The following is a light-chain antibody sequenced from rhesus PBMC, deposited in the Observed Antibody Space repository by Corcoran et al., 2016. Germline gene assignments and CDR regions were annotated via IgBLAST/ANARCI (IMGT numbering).Light chain of an antibody. CDR2: KAS. CDR3: LQYDSDPLT. Sequence: DIQMTQSPSSLSASVGDRVTITCRASQGITTYLNWYKQKPGKAPKRLIYKASNLDNGVPSRFSGSGSGTDFTLTINSLQPEDFATYYCLQYDSDPLTFGGGTKVELK. V-gene: IGKV1-43*02. CDR1: QGITTY. J-gene: IGKJ4*01.